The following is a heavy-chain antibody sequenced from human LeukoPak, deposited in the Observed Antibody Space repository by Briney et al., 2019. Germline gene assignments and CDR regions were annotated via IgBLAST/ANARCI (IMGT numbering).Heavy chain of an antibody. CDR2: ISSSSSYI. D-gene: IGHD3-3*01. CDR3: ARVDYDFWSGYYTGGTETFDY. CDR1: GFTFSSYS. Sequence: PGGSLRLSCAASGFTFSSYSMNWVRQAPGKGLEWVSSISSSSSYIYYADSVKGRFTISRDNAKNSLYLRMNSLRAEDTAVYYCARVDYDFWSGYYTGGTETFDYWGQGTLVTVSS. V-gene: IGHV3-21*01. J-gene: IGHJ4*02.